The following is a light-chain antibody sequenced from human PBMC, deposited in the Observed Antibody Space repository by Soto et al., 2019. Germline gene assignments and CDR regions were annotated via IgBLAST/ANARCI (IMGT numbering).Light chain of an antibody. Sequence: QSVLTQPASVSGSPGQSITISCTGTSSDVGGYNYVSWYQQHPGQAPKLMIYDVSNRPAWVSNRCSGSKSGNTASLTISGCQAEDEADYYHCSYTSSSTRVFG. CDR1: SSDVGGYNY. J-gene: IGLJ3*02. CDR2: DVS. CDR3: CSYTSSSTRV. V-gene: IGLV2-14*01.